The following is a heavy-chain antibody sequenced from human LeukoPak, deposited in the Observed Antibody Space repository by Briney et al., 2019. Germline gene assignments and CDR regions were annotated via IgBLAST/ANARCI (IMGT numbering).Heavy chain of an antibody. V-gene: IGHV4-39*07. CDR2: IYYSGST. D-gene: IGHD3-22*01. CDR3: ARDSTYYYDSSGYSVDY. Sequence: SETLSLTCTVSGGSISSYYWGWIRQPPGKGLEWIGSIYYSGSTYYNPSLKSRVTISVDTSKNQFSLKLSSVTAADTAVYYCARDSTYYYDSSGYSVDYWGQGTLVTVSS. CDR1: GGSISSYY. J-gene: IGHJ4*02.